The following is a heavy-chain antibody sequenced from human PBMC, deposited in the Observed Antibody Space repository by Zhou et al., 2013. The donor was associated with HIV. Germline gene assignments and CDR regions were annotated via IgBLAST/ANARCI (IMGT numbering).Heavy chain of an antibody. CDR3: AMDRVLQQRLENTLAI. CDR2: FDPEDGET. J-gene: IGHJ4*03. V-gene: IGHV1-24*01. Sequence: QVQLVQSGAEVKKPGASVKVSCKVSGYTLTELSMHWVRQAPGKGLEWMGGFDPEDGETIYAQKFQGRVTMTEDTSTDTAYFEATSLTSDDTAVYYCAMDRVLQQRLENTLAIWGQGTLVSVSS. D-gene: IGHD1-1*01. CDR1: GYTLTELS.